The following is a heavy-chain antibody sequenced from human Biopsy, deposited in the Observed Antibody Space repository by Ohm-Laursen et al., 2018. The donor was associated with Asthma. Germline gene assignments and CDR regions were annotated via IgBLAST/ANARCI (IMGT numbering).Heavy chain of an antibody. V-gene: IGHV3-30*03. CDR3: ASYEVATSILPLDV. Sequence: SLRLSCAASGFAFGSYAMYWVRQSPGKGLEWVAVISYDGSNKYYGDSVQGRFTISRDNSKNTLYLQMNSLRAEDTAVYYCASYEVATSILPLDVWGQGTTVTVSS. CDR1: GFAFGSYA. CDR2: ISYDGSNK. D-gene: IGHD2-21*02. J-gene: IGHJ6*02.